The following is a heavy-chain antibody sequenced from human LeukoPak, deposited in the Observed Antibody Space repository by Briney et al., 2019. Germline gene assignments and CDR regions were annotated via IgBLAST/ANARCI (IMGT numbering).Heavy chain of an antibody. CDR3: ARALPKMVVVPAAMGWFDP. D-gene: IGHD2-2*01. V-gene: IGHV1-18*01. Sequence: ASVKVSCKSSGYTFNSYGITWVRQAPGQGLEWMGWIHTYNGHTNYAQKLQGRVTMTTDTSTSTAYMDLRSLRSDDTAVYYCARALPKMVVVPAAMGWFDPWGQGTLVTVSS. CDR1: GYTFNSYG. J-gene: IGHJ5*02. CDR2: IHTYNGHT.